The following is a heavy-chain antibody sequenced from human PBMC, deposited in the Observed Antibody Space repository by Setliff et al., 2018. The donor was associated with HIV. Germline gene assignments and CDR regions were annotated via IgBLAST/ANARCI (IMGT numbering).Heavy chain of an antibody. CDR3: ARGILDSGGYHAYFDH. V-gene: IGHV4-59*12. Sequence: PSETLSLTCSVSGGSLNRYYWSWIRQTPGKGLEWLGHIYYSGGTKYNSHPSLKSRVAILADTSKNQFFLRLSSVTAADTAIYFCARGILDSGGYHAYFDHWGQGTAVTVSS. CDR1: GGSLNRYY. J-gene: IGHJ4*02. D-gene: IGHD3-22*01. CDR2: IYYSGGT.